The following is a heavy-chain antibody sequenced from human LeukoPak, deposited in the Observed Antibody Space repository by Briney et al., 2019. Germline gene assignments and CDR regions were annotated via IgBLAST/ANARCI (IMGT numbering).Heavy chain of an antibody. V-gene: IGHV4-34*01. D-gene: IGHD5-24*01. J-gene: IGHJ4*02. CDR3: ARDPAGYKY. Sequence: SETLSLTCAVYGGSFSGYYWSWIRQPPGKGLEWIGEINHSGSTNYNPSLKSRVTISVDTSKNQFSLKLGSVTAADTAVYYCARDPAGYKYWGQGTLVTVSS. CDR2: INHSGST. CDR1: GGSFSGYY.